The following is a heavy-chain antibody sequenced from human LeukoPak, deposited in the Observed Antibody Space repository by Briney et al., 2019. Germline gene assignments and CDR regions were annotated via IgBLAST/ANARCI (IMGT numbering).Heavy chain of an antibody. D-gene: IGHD3-10*01. CDR2: INPHSGGT. CDR3: ARGPGKRLLWFGELSLFDY. CDR1: GYTFTDYY. J-gene: IGHJ4*02. Sequence: GASVKVSCKASGYTFTDYYMHWVRQAPGQGLEWMGWINPHSGGTDHAQKFQGRVTMTRNTSISTAYMELSSLRSEDTAVYYCARGPGKRLLWFGELSLFDYWGQGTLVTVSS. V-gene: IGHV1-2*02.